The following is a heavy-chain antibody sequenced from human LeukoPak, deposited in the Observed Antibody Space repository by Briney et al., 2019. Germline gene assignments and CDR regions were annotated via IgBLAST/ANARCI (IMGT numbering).Heavy chain of an antibody. CDR3: ARIGDFWSGLPPDY. CDR2: INWNGGST. V-gene: IGHV3-20*04. CDR1: GFTFDDYG. J-gene: IGHJ4*02. D-gene: IGHD3-3*01. Sequence: GGSLRLSCAASGFTFDDYGMSWVRQAPGKGLEWVSGINWNGGSTGYADSVKGRFTISRDNAKNSLYLQMNSLRAEDTALYYCARIGDFWSGLPPDYWGQGTLVTVSS.